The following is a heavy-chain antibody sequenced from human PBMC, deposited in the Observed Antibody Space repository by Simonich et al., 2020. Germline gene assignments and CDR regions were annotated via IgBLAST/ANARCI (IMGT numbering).Heavy chain of an antibody. CDR1: GGSFSGYY. CDR3: ARGLIGGSYYY. J-gene: IGHJ4*02. CDR2: NNHSGST. V-gene: IGHV4-34*01. Sequence: QVQLQQWGAGLLKPSEPLSLTCAVYGGSFSGYYWSWIRQPPGKGLEWIGENNHSGSTNYNPSLKSRVTISVDTSKNQFSLKLSSVTAADTAVYYCARGLIGGSYYYWGQGTLVTVSS. D-gene: IGHD1-26*01.